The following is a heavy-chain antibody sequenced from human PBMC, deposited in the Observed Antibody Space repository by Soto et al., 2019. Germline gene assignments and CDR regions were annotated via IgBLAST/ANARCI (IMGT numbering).Heavy chain of an antibody. CDR3: ARPVEMATIRD. CDR2: IYYSGST. J-gene: IGHJ4*02. Sequence: QLQLQESGPGLVKPSDTLSFTCTVSGGSISSSSSYWGWIRQPPGKGLEWIGSIYYSGSTYYNPSLKSRVTMSVDTSKTQFSLRLSSVTAADTAVYYCARPVEMATIRDWGQGTLVTVSS. D-gene: IGHD5-12*01. V-gene: IGHV4-39*01. CDR1: GGSISSSSSY.